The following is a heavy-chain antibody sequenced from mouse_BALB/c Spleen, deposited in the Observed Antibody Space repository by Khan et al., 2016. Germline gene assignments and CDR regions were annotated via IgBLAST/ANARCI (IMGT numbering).Heavy chain of an antibody. V-gene: IGHV10-1*02. Sequence: EVQLVESGGGLVQPKGSLKLSCAASGFTFNTYAMNWVRQAPGKGLEWVARIRSKSNNYATYYADSVKDRFTISRDDSQSMLYLQMNNLKTEDTAMYYCVRREGNYGGFAYWGQGTLVTVSA. CDR2: IRSKSNNYAT. CDR1: GFTFNTYA. D-gene: IGHD2-1*01. CDR3: VRREGNYGGFAY. J-gene: IGHJ3*01.